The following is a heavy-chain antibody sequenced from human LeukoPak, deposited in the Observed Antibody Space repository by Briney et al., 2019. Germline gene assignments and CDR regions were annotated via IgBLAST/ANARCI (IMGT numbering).Heavy chain of an antibody. V-gene: IGHV4-59*08. CDR3: ARHVWLQPFDY. J-gene: IGHJ4*02. D-gene: IGHD3-9*01. CDR1: GGSMNSYY. Sequence: SETLSLTCSVSGGSMNSYYWSWIRQSPGKGLEWIGYIYYSGSTNYNPSLKSRVTISVDTSKNQFSLKLSSVAAADTAVYYCARHVWLQPFDYWGQGTLVTVSS. CDR2: IYYSGST.